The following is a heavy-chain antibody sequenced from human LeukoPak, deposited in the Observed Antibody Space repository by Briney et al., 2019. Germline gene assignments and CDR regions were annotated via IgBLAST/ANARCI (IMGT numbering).Heavy chain of an antibody. Sequence: PSETLSLTCAVSGDSISSGGYSWSWIRQPPGKGLEWIGYIYHSGSTYYNPSLKSRVTISVDRSKNQFSLKLSSVTAADTAVYYCARGAPEGGYLVSDYWGQGTLVTVSS. D-gene: IGHD3-22*01. CDR2: IYHSGST. CDR3: ARGAPEGGYLVSDY. J-gene: IGHJ4*02. CDR1: GDSISSGGYS. V-gene: IGHV4-30-2*01.